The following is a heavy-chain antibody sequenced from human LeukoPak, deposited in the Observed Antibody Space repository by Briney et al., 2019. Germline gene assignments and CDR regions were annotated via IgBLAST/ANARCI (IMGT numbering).Heavy chain of an antibody. V-gene: IGHV4-59*12. J-gene: IGHJ4*02. CDR2: IYYSGST. D-gene: IGHD6-13*01. CDR3: AMPYSSSLYYLDY. CDR1: SDSIRAAI. Sequence: SETLSLTCTLSSDSIRAAIWSGIRQPPGKGLEWIGYIYYSGSTNYNPSLKSRVTIAVDTSKNQFSLRLSSVPAADTAVYYCAMPYSSSLYYLDYWGQGTLVTVSS.